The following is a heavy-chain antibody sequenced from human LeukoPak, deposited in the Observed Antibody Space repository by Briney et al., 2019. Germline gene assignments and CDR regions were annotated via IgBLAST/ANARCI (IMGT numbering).Heavy chain of an antibody. CDR3: ARGQIAVADFDY. Sequence: SVKVSCKASGYTFTGYYMHWVRQAPGQGLEWMGGIIPIFGTANYAQKFQGRVTITADESTSTAYMELSSLRSEDTAVYYCARGQIAVADFDYWGQGTLVTVSS. V-gene: IGHV1-69*13. CDR2: IIPIFGTA. J-gene: IGHJ4*02. D-gene: IGHD6-19*01. CDR1: GYTFTGYY.